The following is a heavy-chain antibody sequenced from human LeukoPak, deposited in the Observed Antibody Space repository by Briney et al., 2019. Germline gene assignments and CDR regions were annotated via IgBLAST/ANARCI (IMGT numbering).Heavy chain of an antibody. J-gene: IGHJ5*02. CDR2: ISGSGGST. CDR3: AKEPPHLYDYVWGSFDT. Sequence: GESLKISCKGSGYSFTSYWIGWVRQAPGKGLEWVSGISGSGGSTYHADSVKGRFTISRDNSKNTLYLQMNSLRAEDTAVYYCAKEPPHLYDYVWGSFDTWGQGTLVTVSS. D-gene: IGHD3-16*01. CDR1: GYSFTSYW. V-gene: IGHV3-23*01.